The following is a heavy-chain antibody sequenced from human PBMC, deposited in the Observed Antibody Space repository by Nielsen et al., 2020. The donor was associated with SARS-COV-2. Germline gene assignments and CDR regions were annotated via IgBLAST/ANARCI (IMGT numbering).Heavy chain of an antibody. CDR2: TSYDGSNE. Sequence: GESLKISCAASGFTFRSFGMHWVRQAPGKGLEWVAVTSYDGSNEYYADSVRGRFTISRDNSKNILFLQMDSLRVDDTAVYYCARDNDFWIGYYLDYWGQGTLVTVSS. D-gene: IGHD3-3*01. CDR3: ARDNDFWIGYYLDY. CDR1: GFTFRSFG. J-gene: IGHJ4*02. V-gene: IGHV3-30*03.